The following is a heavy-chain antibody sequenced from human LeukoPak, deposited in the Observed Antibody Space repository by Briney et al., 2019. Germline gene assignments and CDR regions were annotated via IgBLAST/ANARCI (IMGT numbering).Heavy chain of an antibody. Sequence: GASVKVSCKASGYTFTGYYMHWVRQAPGQGLERMGWINPNSGGTNYAQKFQGRVTMTRDTSISTAYMELSSLRYDDTAVYYCAIFVLRGYWGQGTLVTVSS. CDR2: INPNSGGT. J-gene: IGHJ4*02. CDR1: GYTFTGYY. CDR3: AIFVLRGY. D-gene: IGHD5-12*01. V-gene: IGHV1-2*02.